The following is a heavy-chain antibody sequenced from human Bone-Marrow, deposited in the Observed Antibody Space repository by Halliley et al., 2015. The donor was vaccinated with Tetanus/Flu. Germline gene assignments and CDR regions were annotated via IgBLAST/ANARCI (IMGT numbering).Heavy chain of an antibody. V-gene: IGHV4-59*09. D-gene: IGHD2-15*01. CDR3: ARGIGSYFVQ. CDR2: INYSGSP. Sequence: EWIGSINYSGSPNYNASPKSRLSIPIDTSKNQFSLKLTSVTAADAAIYYCARGIGSYFVQWGQGILVTASS. J-gene: IGHJ4*02.